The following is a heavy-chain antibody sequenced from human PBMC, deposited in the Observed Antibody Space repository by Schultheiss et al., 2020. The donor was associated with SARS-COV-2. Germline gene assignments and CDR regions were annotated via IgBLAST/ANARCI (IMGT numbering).Heavy chain of an antibody. CDR1: GGSISSYY. Sequence: SETLSLTCTVSGGSISSYYWSWIRQPPGKGLEWIAYIYYTGSANYNPSLKSRVTISVDTSKNQFSLKLSSVTAADTAVYYCARDSINYDSIHNGYFQHWGQGTLVTVSS. D-gene: IGHD3-22*01. CDR3: ARDSINYDSIHNGYFQH. CDR2: IYYTGSA. J-gene: IGHJ1*01. V-gene: IGHV4-59*12.